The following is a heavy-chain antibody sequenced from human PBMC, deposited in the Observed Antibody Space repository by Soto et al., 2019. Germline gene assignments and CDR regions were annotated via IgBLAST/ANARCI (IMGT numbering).Heavy chain of an antibody. Sequence: RASVKVSCKASGYTFTSYGISWVRQAPGQGLEWMGWISAYNGNTNYAQKLQGRVTMTTDTSTSTAYMELRSLRSDDTAVYYCARYCSSTSCPQYYYYYGMDVWGQGTTVTVSS. J-gene: IGHJ6*02. V-gene: IGHV1-18*01. CDR1: GYTFTSYG. D-gene: IGHD2-2*01. CDR2: ISAYNGNT. CDR3: ARYCSSTSCPQYYYYYGMDV.